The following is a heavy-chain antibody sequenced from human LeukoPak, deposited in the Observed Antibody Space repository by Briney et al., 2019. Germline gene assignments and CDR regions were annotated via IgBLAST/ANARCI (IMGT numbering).Heavy chain of an antibody. CDR2: IKQDGSEK. J-gene: IGHJ4*02. D-gene: IGHD3-22*01. CDR1: GFTFSNAW. CDR3: ARSTYYYDSSGYYQGDY. Sequence: PGGSLRLSCAASGFTFSNAWMSWVRQAPGKGLEWVANIKQDGSEKYYVDSVKGRFTISRDNAKNSLYLQMNSLRAEDTAVYYCARSTYYYDSSGYYQGDYWGQGTLVTVSS. V-gene: IGHV3-7*01.